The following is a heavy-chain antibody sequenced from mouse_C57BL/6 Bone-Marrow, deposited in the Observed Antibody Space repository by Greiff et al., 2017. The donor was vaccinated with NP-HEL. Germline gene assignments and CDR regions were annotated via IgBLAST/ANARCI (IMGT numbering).Heavy chain of an antibody. CDR3: ARSYGSRELDY. J-gene: IGHJ2*01. CDR2: IYPGSGST. D-gene: IGHD1-1*01. CDR1: GYTFTSYW. V-gene: IGHV1-55*01. Sequence: QVHVKQPGAELVKPGASVKMSCKASGYTFTSYWITWVKQRPGQGLEWIGDIYPGSGSTNYNEKFKSKATLTVDTSSSTAYMQLSSLTSEDSAVYYCARSYGSRELDYWGQGTTLTVSS.